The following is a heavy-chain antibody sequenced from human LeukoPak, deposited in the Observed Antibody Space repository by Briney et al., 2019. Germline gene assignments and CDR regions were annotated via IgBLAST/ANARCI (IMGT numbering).Heavy chain of an antibody. J-gene: IGHJ4*02. V-gene: IGHV4-59*12. CDR2: IYYSGST. CDR1: GGSISSYY. Sequence: SETLSLTCTVSGGSISSYYWNWIRQPPGKGLEWIGYIYYSGSTNYNPSLKSRVTISVDTSKNQFSLKLSSVTAADTAVYYCARGPEAGRDYWGQGTLVTVSS. CDR3: ARGPEAGRDY. D-gene: IGHD6-13*01.